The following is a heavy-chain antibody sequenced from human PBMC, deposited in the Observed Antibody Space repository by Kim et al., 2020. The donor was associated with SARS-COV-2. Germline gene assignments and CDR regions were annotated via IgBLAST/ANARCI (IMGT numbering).Heavy chain of an antibody. J-gene: IGHJ4*02. CDR3: ARVLPAPLGGWLPTDY. V-gene: IGHV1-69*13. Sequence: SVKVSCKASGGTFSSYAISWVRQAPGQGLEWMGGIIPIFGTANYAQKFQGRVTITADESTSTAYMELSSLSSEDTAVYYCARVLPAPLGGWLPTDYWGQGTLVTVSS. D-gene: IGHD3-16*01. CDR1: GGTFSSYA. CDR2: IIPIFGTA.